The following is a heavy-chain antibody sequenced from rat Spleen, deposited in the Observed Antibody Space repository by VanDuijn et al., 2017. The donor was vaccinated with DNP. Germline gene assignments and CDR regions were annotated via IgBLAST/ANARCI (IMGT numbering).Heavy chain of an antibody. CDR2: ISSGGNA. CDR1: GFSLTNYH. D-gene: IGHD1-5*01. CDR3: TREGQPNWFAY. J-gene: IGHJ3*01. V-gene: IGHV2S12*01. Sequence: QVQLKESGPGLVQPSQTLSLTCTVSGFSLTNYHVDWVRQPPGKGLQWVAAISSGGNAKYTSALKSRLNINRDTSTSQVFLKMNSLQTEDTAIYFCTREGQPNWFAYWGQGTLVTVSS.